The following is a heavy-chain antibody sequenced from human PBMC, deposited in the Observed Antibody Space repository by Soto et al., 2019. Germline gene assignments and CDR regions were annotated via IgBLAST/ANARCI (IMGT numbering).Heavy chain of an antibody. Sequence: SETLSLTCSVSGGSVSNKTYYWSWIRQPPGKRLEWIGYVYYSGTTDYNPSLKSRVTISVDLSKNQFSLRLSSVTTADTALYYCARTTAVPNTLRSRYFFDYWGQGTLVTVSS. CDR2: VYYSGTT. CDR3: ARTTAVPNTLRSRYFFDY. J-gene: IGHJ4*02. CDR1: GGSVSNKTYY. V-gene: IGHV4-61*01. D-gene: IGHD4-17*01.